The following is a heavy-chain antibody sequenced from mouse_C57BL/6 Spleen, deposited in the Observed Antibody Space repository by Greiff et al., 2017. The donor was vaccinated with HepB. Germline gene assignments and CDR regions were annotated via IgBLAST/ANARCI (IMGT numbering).Heavy chain of an antibody. CDR2: INPGSGGT. CDR1: GYAFTNYL. D-gene: IGHD1-1*01. CDR3: GSHYYGSEGYFDY. V-gene: IGHV1-54*01. Sequence: VQLQQSGAELVRPGTSVKVSCKASGYAFTNYLIEWVKQRPGQGLEWIGVINPGSGGTNYNEKFKGKATLTADKSSSTAYMQLSSLTSEDSAVYFCGSHYYGSEGYFDYWGQGTTLTVSS. J-gene: IGHJ2*01.